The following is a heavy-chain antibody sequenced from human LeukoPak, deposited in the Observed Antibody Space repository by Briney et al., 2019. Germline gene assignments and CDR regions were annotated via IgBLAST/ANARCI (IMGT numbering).Heavy chain of an antibody. CDR3: ARVRYDSSGYYFDY. J-gene: IGHJ4*02. CDR1: GGSISSGGYY. D-gene: IGHD3-22*01. CDR2: IYYSGST. V-gene: IGHV4-31*03. Sequence: SETLSLTCTVSGGSISSGGYYWGWIRQHPGKGLEWIGYIYYSGSTYYNPSLKSRVTISVDTSKNQFSLKLSSVTAADTAVYYCARVRYDSSGYYFDYWGQGTLVTVSS.